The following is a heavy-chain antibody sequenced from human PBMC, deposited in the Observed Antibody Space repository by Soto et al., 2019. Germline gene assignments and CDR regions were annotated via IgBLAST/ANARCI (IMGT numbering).Heavy chain of an antibody. CDR2: MNPNSGNT. D-gene: IGHD3-9*01. V-gene: IGHV1-8*01. CDR1: GYTFTSYD. CDR3: ARGLKPGFYDMLTGYPREINFDY. Sequence: ASVKVSCKASGYTFTSYDINWVRQATGQGLEWVGWMNPNSGNTGYAQKFQGRVTMTRNTSISTAYMELSSLRSEDTAVYYCARGLKPGFYDMLTGYPREINFDYWSQGTQVTVSS. J-gene: IGHJ4*02.